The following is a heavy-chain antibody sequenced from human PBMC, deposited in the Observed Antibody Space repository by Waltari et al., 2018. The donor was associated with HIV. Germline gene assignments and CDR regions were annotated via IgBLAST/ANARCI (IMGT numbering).Heavy chain of an antibody. V-gene: IGHV3-48*04. J-gene: IGHJ6*02. CDR3: ARETPPGNYYYYGMDV. CDR1: GFTFSSYS. CDR2: ISSSSSTI. Sequence: EVQLVESGGGLVQPGGSLRLSCAASGFTFSSYSMNWVRQAPGKGLEWVSYISSSSSTIYYADSVKGRFTISRDNAKNSLYLQMNSLRAEDTAVYYCARETPPGNYYYYGMDVWGQGTKVTVSS.